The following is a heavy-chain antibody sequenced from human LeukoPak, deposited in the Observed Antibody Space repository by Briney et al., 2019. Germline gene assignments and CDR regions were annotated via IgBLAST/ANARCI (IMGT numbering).Heavy chain of an antibody. CDR2: ISACGGST. D-gene: IGHD1/OR15-1a*01. CDR1: GFTFTSYA. J-gene: IGHJ5*02. V-gene: IGHV3-23*01. CDR3: AKALNDKQPNWFDP. Sequence: GGSLRLSCAASGFTFTSYAISWVRQAPGHGLEWVSAISACGGSTYYADTVKGRLTITRDKSKNTLYLQMNSLRAEDTAVYYCAKALNDKQPNWFDPWGQGTLVTVSS.